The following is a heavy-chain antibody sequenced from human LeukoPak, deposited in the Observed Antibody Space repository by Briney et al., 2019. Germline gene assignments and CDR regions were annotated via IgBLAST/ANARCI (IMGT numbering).Heavy chain of an antibody. D-gene: IGHD6-13*01. CDR1: GGSISSSNW. V-gene: IGHV4-4*02. J-gene: IGHJ5*02. CDR3: ASRSSSWYGNWFDP. Sequence: SETLSLTCAVSGGSISSSNWWSWVRQPPGKGLKWIGEIYHSGSTNYNPSLKSRVTISVDKSKNQFSLKLSSVTAADTAVYYCASRSSSWYGNWFDPWGQGTLVTVSS. CDR2: IYHSGST.